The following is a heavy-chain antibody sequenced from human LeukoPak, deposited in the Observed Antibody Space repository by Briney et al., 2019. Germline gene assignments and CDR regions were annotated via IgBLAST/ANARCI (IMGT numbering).Heavy chain of an antibody. J-gene: IGHJ6*03. D-gene: IGHD1-26*01. CDR2: IKQNGSEK. Sequence: PGGSLRLPCAALGFTFSSYWMSWVRQAPGKGLEWVANIKQNGSEKYYVDSVKGRFTISRDNAKNSLYLQMNSLRAEDTAVYYCARAQSGSYYWYYYYYMDVWGKGTTVTVSS. CDR3: ARAQSGSYYWYYYYYMDV. V-gene: IGHV3-7*01. CDR1: GFTFSSYW.